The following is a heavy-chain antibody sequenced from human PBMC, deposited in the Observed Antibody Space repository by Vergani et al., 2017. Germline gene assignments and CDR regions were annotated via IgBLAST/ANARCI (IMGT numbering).Heavy chain of an antibody. Sequence: EVQLVQSGAEVKKPGESLKISCKGSGYSFTSYWIGWVRQMPGKGLEWMGIIYPGDSDTRYSPSFQGQVTISADKSISTAYLQWSSLKPSDTAMYYCARYYYGSGSYYSNEGDAFDIWGQGTMVTVSS. D-gene: IGHD3-10*01. CDR1: GYSFTSYW. V-gene: IGHV5-51*01. CDR2: IYPGDSDT. CDR3: ARYYYGSGSYYSNEGDAFDI. J-gene: IGHJ3*02.